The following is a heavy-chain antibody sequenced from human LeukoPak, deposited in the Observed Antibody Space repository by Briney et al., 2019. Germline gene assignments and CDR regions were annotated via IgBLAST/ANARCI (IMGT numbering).Heavy chain of an antibody. CDR1: VYTFTSYG. D-gene: IGHD3/OR15-3a*01. Sequence: ASVKVSCKASVYTFTSYGISWVRQAPGQGLEWMGWISAYNGNTNYAQKLQGRVTMTTDTSTSTAYMELRSLRSDDTAVYYCARDHTPLDWLLPTRDGLDYWGQGTLVTVSS. CDR2: ISAYNGNT. CDR3: ARDHTPLDWLLPTRDGLDY. J-gene: IGHJ4*02. V-gene: IGHV1-18*01.